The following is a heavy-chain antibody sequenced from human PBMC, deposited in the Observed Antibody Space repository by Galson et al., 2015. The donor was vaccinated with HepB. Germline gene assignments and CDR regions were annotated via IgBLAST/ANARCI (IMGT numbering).Heavy chain of an antibody. D-gene: IGHD5-12*01. Sequence: SVKVSCKASGYTFTSYAMHWVRQAPGQRLEWMGWINAGNGNTKYSQKFQGRVTITRDTSASTAYMELSSLRSEDTAVYYCARSWETRGYSGYDVGYYFDYWGQGTLVTVSS. CDR2: INAGNGNT. J-gene: IGHJ4*02. CDR1: GYTFTSYA. CDR3: ARSWETRGYSGYDVGYYFDY. V-gene: IGHV1-3*01.